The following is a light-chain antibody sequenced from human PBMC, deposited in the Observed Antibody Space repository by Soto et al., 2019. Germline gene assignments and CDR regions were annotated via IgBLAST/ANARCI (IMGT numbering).Light chain of an antibody. CDR1: SSDVGGYNY. CDR3: SSYAGTNNLL. Sequence: QSALTQPPSASGSPGQSVTISCTGTSSDVGGYNYVSWYQQHPGKAPKLMIYEVHKRPSGVPDRFSGSKSGNTASLTVSGLQSDDEGDYYCSSYAGTNNLLFGGGTKLTVL. V-gene: IGLV2-8*01. CDR2: EVH. J-gene: IGLJ2*01.